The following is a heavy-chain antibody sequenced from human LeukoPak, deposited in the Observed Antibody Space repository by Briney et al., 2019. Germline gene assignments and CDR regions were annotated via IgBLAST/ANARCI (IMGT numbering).Heavy chain of an antibody. J-gene: IGHJ4*02. D-gene: IGHD3-22*01. Sequence: ASVKVSCKASGYTFTSYGISWVRQAPGQGLEWMGWISAYNGNTNYAQKLQGRVTMTTDTSTSTAYMELRSLRSDDTAVYYCARGLWDSSGYYYQYYFDYWGQGTLVTVSS. CDR2: ISAYNGNT. V-gene: IGHV1-18*01. CDR3: ARGLWDSSGYYYQYYFDY. CDR1: GYTFTSYG.